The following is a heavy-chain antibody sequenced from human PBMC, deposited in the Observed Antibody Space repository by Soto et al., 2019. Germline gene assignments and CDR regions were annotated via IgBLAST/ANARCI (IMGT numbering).Heavy chain of an antibody. CDR3: ARPERGYRNGATGH. D-gene: IGHD5-18*01. Sequence: GGSLRLSCAASGFTFSDYVMYWVRQAPGKGLEWVAIISYDELNKYYADSVKGRFTISRDNSKNTVYLQMNSLRREDTAVYYCARPERGYRNGATGHWGQGTQVTVSS. CDR2: ISYDELNK. CDR1: GFTFSDYV. J-gene: IGHJ4*02. V-gene: IGHV3-30-3*01.